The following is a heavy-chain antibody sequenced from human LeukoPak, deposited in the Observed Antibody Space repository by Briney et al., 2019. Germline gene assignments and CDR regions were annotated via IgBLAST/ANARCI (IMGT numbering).Heavy chain of an antibody. J-gene: IGHJ4*02. CDR2: INPNSGGT. V-gene: IGHV1-2*02. Sequence: ASVKVSCKASGYTFTGYYMHWVRQAPGQGLEWMEWINPNSGGTNYAQKFQGRVTMTRDTSISTAYMELSRLRSDDTAVYYCARDPLIAVAGKGTDYWGQGTLVTVSS. D-gene: IGHD6-19*01. CDR3: ARDPLIAVAGKGTDY. CDR1: GYTFTGYY.